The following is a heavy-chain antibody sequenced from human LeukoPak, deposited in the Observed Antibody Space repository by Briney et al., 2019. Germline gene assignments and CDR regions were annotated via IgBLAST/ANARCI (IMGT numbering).Heavy chain of an antibody. J-gene: IGHJ6*03. CDR2: ISGSGGST. Sequence: GGALRLSCAASGFTFSSYGMSWVRQAPGKGLEWVSAISGSGGSTYYAHSVKGRFTISRDNSKNTQYLQINTLRAEHTAEDYCAKGGGEMASPMDVWGKGTTVTTSS. CDR1: GFTFSSYG. D-gene: IGHD5-24*01. V-gene: IGHV3-23*01. CDR3: AKGGGEMASPMDV.